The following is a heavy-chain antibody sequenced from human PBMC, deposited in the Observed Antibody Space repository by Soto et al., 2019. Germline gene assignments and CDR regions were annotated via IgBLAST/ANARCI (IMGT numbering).Heavy chain of an antibody. J-gene: IGHJ6*02. CDR3: ARGRYSYEAIYYKFYYSALDV. V-gene: IGHV4-34*01. CDR1: GGSIRGYY. CDR2: INDDGGT. D-gene: IGHD3-10*01. Sequence: SETLSLTCGVYGGSIRGYYWSWIRQSPGKGLEWIGDINDDGGTNYNPSLKSRVTTSLDTSKKRVSLMVSSVTAADTAVYYCARGRYSYEAIYYKFYYSALDVWGQGTTVTVSS.